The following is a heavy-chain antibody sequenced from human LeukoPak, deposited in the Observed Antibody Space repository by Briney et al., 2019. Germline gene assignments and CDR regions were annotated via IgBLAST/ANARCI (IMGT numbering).Heavy chain of an antibody. CDR3: ARGGIITSYAFEI. V-gene: IGHV3-21*01. CDR2: ISSTSNYI. Sequence: GGSLRLSCAASGFTFSTYAISWVRQAPGRGLEWVSCISSTSNYIFYADSVRGRFTISRDNAKNSLYLQMDSLRAEDTAVYYCARGGIITSYAFEIWGQGAMVTVSS. D-gene: IGHD1-26*01. CDR1: GFTFSTYA. J-gene: IGHJ3*02.